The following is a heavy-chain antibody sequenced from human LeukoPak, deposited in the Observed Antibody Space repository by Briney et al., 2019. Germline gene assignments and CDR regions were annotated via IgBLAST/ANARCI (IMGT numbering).Heavy chain of an antibody. CDR3: TTAFGN. J-gene: IGHJ4*02. CDR1: GFTFINAW. Sequence: KPGGSLRLSCSASGFTFINAWMSSVRQAPGKGLEWVCRIKSKTDGGTKDYAEPMKGRFTISRDDSKNTLYLQMNSLTTEDTAVYYCTTAFGNWGQGTLVTVSS. D-gene: IGHD3-10*01. CDR2: IKSKTDGGTK. V-gene: IGHV3-15*01.